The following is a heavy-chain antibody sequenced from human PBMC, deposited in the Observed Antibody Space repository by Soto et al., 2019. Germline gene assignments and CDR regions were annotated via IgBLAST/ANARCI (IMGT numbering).Heavy chain of an antibody. Sequence: VGSLRLSCAASGFTFSPYWMTWVRQAPGKGLEWVANIKEDGSEKYYADSVKGRFTISRDNAKNSLYVEMNSLRVEDTAVYYCARDGIRGTIDFWGQGALVTVSS. D-gene: IGHD1-1*01. V-gene: IGHV3-7*03. J-gene: IGHJ4*02. CDR3: ARDGIRGTIDF. CDR1: GFTFSPYW. CDR2: IKEDGSEK.